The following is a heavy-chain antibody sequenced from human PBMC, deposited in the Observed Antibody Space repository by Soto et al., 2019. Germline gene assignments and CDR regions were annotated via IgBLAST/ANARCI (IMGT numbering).Heavy chain of an antibody. CDR2: INHSGST. J-gene: IGHJ6*02. V-gene: IGHV4-34*01. CDR1: GGSFSGYY. Sequence: SETLSLTCAVYGGSFSGYYWSWIRQPPGKGLEWIGEINHSGSTNYNPSLKSRVTISVDTSKNQFSLKLSSVTAADTAVYYCARGIAARPLINYYYYGMDVWGQATTVTV. D-gene: IGHD6-6*01. CDR3: ARGIAARPLINYYYYGMDV.